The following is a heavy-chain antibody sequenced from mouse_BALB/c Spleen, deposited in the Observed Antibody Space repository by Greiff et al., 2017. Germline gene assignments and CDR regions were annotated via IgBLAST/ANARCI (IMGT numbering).Heavy chain of an antibody. CDR1: GFTFSDYY. Sequence: DVMLVESGGGLVKPGGSLKLSCAASGFTFSDYYMYWVRQTPEKRLEWVATISDGGSYTYYPDSVKGRFTISRDNAKNNLYLQMSSLKSEDTAMYYCTRGTDYYGSSYGAMDYWGQGTSVTVSS. V-gene: IGHV5-4*02. D-gene: IGHD1-1*01. CDR2: ISDGGSYT. J-gene: IGHJ4*01. CDR3: TRGTDYYGSSYGAMDY.